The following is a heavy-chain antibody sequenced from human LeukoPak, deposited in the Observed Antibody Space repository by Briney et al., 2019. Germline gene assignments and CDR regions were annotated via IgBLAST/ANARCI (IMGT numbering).Heavy chain of an antibody. V-gene: IGHV3-30*02. D-gene: IGHD3-10*01. CDR2: IRYDGSNK. CDR3: AKDPGSYYLTPFDY. J-gene: IGHJ4*02. CDR1: GFTFSSYG. Sequence: GGSLRLSCAASGFTFSSYGMHWVRQAPGKGLEWVAFIRYDGSNKYYADSVKGRFTISRDNSKNTLYLQMNSLRAEDTAVYYCAKDPGSYYLTPFDYWGQGTLVTVSS.